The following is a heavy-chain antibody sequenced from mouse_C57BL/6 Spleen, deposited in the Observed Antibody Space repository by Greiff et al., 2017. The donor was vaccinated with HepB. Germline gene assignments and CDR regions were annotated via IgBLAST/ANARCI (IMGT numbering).Heavy chain of an antibody. CDR2: INPGSGGT. V-gene: IGHV1-54*01. CDR3: ARSDYSNYGRYFDY. CDR1: GYAFTNYL. D-gene: IGHD2-5*01. Sequence: LQESGAELVRPGTSVKVSCKASGYAFTNYLIEWVKQRPGQGLEWIGVINPGSGGTNYNEKFKGKATLTADKSSSTAYMQLSSLTSEDSAVYFCARSDYSNYGRYFDYWGQGTTLTVSS. J-gene: IGHJ2*01.